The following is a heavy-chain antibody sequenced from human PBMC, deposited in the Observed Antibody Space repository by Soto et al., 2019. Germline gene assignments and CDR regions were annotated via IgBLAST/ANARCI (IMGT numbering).Heavy chain of an antibody. Sequence: GGSLRLSCAASGLTFSNYWMHWVRQAPGKGLVWVSRINSDGSTTHYADSVKGRFTISRDNAKNTLYLQMNSLRAEDTAMYYCARVQLGVGMDVWGQGTTVPVS. CDR1: GLTFSNYW. CDR2: INSDGSTT. CDR3: ARVQLGVGMDV. J-gene: IGHJ6*02. D-gene: IGHD2-8*01. V-gene: IGHV3-74*01.